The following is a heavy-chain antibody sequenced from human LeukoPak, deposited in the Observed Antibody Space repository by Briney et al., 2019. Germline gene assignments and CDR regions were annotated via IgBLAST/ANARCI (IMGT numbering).Heavy chain of an antibody. CDR2: XSSSGSTI. J-gene: IGHJ4*02. Sequence: GGSLRLSCAASGFTFSSYEMNWVRQAPGKGLXXXXXXSSSGSTIYYADSVKGRFTISRDNAKNSLYLQMNSLRAEDTAVYYCARAGRSYGYLPGKDLDYWGQGTLVTVSS. V-gene: IGHV3-48*03. CDR3: ARAGRSYGYLPGKDLDY. D-gene: IGHD5-18*01. CDR1: GFTFSSYE.